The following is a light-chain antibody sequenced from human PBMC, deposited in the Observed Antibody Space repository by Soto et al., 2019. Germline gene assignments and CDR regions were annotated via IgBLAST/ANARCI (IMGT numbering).Light chain of an antibody. J-gene: IGKJ2*02. CDR1: QSISTW. CDR2: KAS. CDR3: QQYNSSPWT. Sequence: DIQLTQSPSTLSASVGDRVTITCRASQSISTWLDWYQQKPGKAPKLLIYKASSLESGVPSRFSGSGSGTEFTLTITSLQPDDFATFHCQQYNSSPWTFGQGTKLEIK. V-gene: IGKV1-5*03.